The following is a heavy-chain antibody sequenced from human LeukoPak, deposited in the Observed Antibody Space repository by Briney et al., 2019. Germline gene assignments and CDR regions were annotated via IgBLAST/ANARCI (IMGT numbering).Heavy chain of an antibody. J-gene: IGHJ6*03. V-gene: IGHV3-7*01. CDR3: ARLSAYYYGSYFYYYMDV. Sequence: GGSLRLSCAASGFTFSSYWMSWVRQAPGKGLEWVANIKQDGSEKYYVDSVKGRFTISRDNAKKSVYLHMSSLRAEDTALYYCARLSAYYYGSYFYYYMDVWGKGTTVTVSS. CDR2: IKQDGSEK. CDR1: GFTFSSYW. D-gene: IGHD3-10*01.